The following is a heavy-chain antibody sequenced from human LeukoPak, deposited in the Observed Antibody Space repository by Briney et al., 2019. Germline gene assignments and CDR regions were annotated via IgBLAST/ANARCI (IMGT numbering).Heavy chain of an antibody. V-gene: IGHV1-69*01. CDR3: ARVPQWELWGEYNWFDP. J-gene: IGHJ5*02. Sequence: GSSVKVSCKASGGTFSSYAISWVRQAPGQGLEWMGGIIPVFGTANYAQKFQGRVTITADESTSTAYMELSSLRSEDTAVYYCARVPQWELWGEYNWFDPWGQGTLVTVSS. CDR2: IIPVFGTA. CDR1: GGTFSSYA. D-gene: IGHD1-26*01.